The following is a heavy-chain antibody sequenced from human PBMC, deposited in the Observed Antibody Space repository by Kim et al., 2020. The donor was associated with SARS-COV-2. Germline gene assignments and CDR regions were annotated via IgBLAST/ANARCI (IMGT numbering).Heavy chain of an antibody. CDR3: AKHTEPTIFGVVIMADDAFDI. CDR2: ISWNSGSI. D-gene: IGHD3-3*01. CDR1: GFTFGDYA. V-gene: IGHV3-9*01. J-gene: IGHJ3*02. Sequence: GGSLRLSCAASGFTFGDYAMHWVRQAPGKGLEWVSGISWNSGSIGYADSVKGRFTISRDNAKNSLYLQMNSLRAEDTALYYCAKHTEPTIFGVVIMADDAFDIWGQGTMVTVSS.